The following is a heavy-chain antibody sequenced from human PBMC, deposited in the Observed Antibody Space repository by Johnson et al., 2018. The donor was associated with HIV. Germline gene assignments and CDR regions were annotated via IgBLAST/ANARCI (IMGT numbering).Heavy chain of an antibody. CDR2: ISYDGSNK. V-gene: IGHV3-30*18. Sequence: QMLLVESGGGLVQPGGSLRLSCAASGFTFNNAWMSWVRQAPGKGLEWVAVISYDGSNKYYADSVKGRFTISRDNSKNTLYLQMNSLRAEDTAVYYCAKADHSSGWYLAFDIWGQGTMVTVSS. J-gene: IGHJ3*02. CDR3: AKADHSSGWYLAFDI. CDR1: GFTFNNAW. D-gene: IGHD6-19*01.